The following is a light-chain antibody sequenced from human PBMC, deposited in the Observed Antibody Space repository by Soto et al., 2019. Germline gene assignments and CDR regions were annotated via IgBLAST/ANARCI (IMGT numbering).Light chain of an antibody. CDR3: QQYNDGLT. V-gene: IGKV3-15*01. Sequence: EIVMTQSPATLSVSPGERATLSCRASQSVSSNLAWYHQKPGQAPRLIIYDASTRATGIPARLSGSGSGTEFTLTISGRQSEDFAVYYCQQYNDGLTFGGGTKVEIK. CDR1: QSVSSN. CDR2: DAS. J-gene: IGKJ4*01.